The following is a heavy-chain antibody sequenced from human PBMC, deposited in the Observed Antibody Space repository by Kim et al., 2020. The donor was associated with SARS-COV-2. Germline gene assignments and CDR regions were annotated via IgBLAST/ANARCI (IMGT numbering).Heavy chain of an antibody. Sequence: QKFEGRVTMTRDTSISTAYMELSRLRSDDTAVYYCARDLRYFDWLDAFDIWGQGTLVTVSS. CDR3: ARDLRYFDWLDAFDI. V-gene: IGHV1-2*02. J-gene: IGHJ3*02. D-gene: IGHD3-9*01.